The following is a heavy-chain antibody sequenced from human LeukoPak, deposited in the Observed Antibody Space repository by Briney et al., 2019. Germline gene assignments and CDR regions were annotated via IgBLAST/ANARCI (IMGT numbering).Heavy chain of an antibody. CDR1: GFTFSNYW. CDR3: ARVGWLQLAWYFDL. D-gene: IGHD5-24*01. CDR2: INSEGSKE. Sequence: PGGSLRLSCAVSGFTFSNYWMTWVRQAPGKGLEWLANINSEGSKEDYADSMEGRFTISRDNARNLVSLQMSSLRADDTAVYYCARVGWLQLAWYFDLWGRGTLVTVSS. J-gene: IGHJ2*01. V-gene: IGHV3-7*03.